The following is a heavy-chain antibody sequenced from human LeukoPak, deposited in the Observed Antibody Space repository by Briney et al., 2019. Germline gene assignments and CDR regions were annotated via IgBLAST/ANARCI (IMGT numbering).Heavy chain of an antibody. D-gene: IGHD5-12*01. Sequence: SETLSLTCTVSGDSISPYYWTWIRQPPGKGLEWIGHVSHSGTTNYNPALNSRVIISVDTSKNQVSLRLMSVTAADTAVYYCARGPVATVGYGMDVWGQATTVTVSS. CDR3: ARGPVATVGYGMDV. CDR1: GDSISPYY. J-gene: IGHJ6*02. CDR2: VSHSGTT. V-gene: IGHV4-59*12.